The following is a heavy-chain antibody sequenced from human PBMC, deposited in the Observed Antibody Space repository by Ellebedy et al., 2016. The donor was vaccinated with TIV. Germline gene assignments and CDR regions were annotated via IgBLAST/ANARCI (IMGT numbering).Heavy chain of an antibody. CDR2: FDYSGST. Sequence: MPSETLSLTCSVSGGSMSSGEYFWSWVRQPPGKGLEWLGYFDYSGSTYYSPSLNSRVVISVDTSKNQFSLNLRSVTAEDTAVYYCARFFESGSTGDYWGQGTLVTVSS. J-gene: IGHJ4*02. CDR1: GGSMSSGEYF. D-gene: IGHD3-10*01. V-gene: IGHV4-30-4*01. CDR3: ARFFESGSTGDY.